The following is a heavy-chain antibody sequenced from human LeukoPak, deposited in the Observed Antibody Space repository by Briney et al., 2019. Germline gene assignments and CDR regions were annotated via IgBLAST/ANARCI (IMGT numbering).Heavy chain of an antibody. Sequence: GGSLRLSCAASGFTFDDYAMHWVRQAPGKGLEWVSGISWNSGSIGYADSVKGRFTISRDNAKNSLYLQMNSLRAEDTALYYCAKGSRSGWYDYWGQGTLVTVSS. CDR3: AKGSRSGWYDY. CDR1: GFTFDDYA. V-gene: IGHV3-9*01. J-gene: IGHJ4*02. D-gene: IGHD6-19*01. CDR2: ISWNSGSI.